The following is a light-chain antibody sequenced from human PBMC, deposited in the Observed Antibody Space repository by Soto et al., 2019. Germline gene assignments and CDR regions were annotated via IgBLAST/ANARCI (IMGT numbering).Light chain of an antibody. CDR1: SGHSSYI. CDR2: LEGSGSY. CDR3: ETCYSNTHGV. J-gene: IGLJ3*02. Sequence: QSVLTQSSSASASMGSSVKLTCTLNSGHSSYIIAWHQQQPGKAPRYLMKLEGSGSYNKGSGVPDRFSGSSSGADRYLTISNLQFEDEADYYCETCYSNTHGVVDGGTKLTVL. V-gene: IGLV4-60*02.